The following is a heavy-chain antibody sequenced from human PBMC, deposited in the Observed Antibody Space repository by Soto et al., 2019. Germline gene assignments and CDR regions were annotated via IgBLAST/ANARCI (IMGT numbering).Heavy chain of an antibody. V-gene: IGHV1-69*02. CDR2: IIPILGIA. J-gene: IGHJ6*02. Sequence: SVKVCCKASGCTFSSYTISWVRQAPGQGLEWMGRIIPILGIANYAQKFQGRVTITADKSTSTAYMELSSLRAEDTAVYYCARRDQIAYYYGMDVWGQGTTVTVSS. D-gene: IGHD2-21*01. CDR1: GCTFSSYT. CDR3: ARRDQIAYYYGMDV.